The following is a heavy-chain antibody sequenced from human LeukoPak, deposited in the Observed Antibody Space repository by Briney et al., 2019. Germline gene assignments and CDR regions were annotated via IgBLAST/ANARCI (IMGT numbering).Heavy chain of an antibody. D-gene: IGHD6-19*01. V-gene: IGHV3-7*01. CDR2: IKQDGSDK. J-gene: IGHJ4*02. Sequence: GGSLRLSCAASGFTFNNYWMSWVRQAPGRGLEWVAGIKQDGSDKFSVDSVKGRFTISRDNSKNTLYLQMNSLRAEDTAVYYCARVIAVAGTLDYWGQGTLVTVSS. CDR1: GFTFNNYW. CDR3: ARVIAVAGTLDY.